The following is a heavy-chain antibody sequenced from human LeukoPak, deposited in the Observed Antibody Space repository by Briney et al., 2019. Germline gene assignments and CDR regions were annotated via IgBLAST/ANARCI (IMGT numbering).Heavy chain of an antibody. J-gene: IGHJ4*02. CDR2: ISGRGDGT. V-gene: IGHV3-23*01. D-gene: IGHD3-22*01. CDR3: ARVGSRITMIVVVISPFDY. CDR1: GFTFSSYA. Sequence: GSLRLSCVASGFTFSSYAMGWVRQAPGKGLEWVSAISGRGDGTYYADSVKGRLTISRDNSKNTLYLQMKSLRAEDAAVYYCARVGSRITMIVVVISPFDYWGQGTLVTVSS.